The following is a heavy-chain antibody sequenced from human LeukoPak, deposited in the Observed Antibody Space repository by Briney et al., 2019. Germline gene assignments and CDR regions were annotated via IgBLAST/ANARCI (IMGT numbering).Heavy chain of an antibody. CDR1: GYTFTGYY. Sequence: GASVKVSCKASGYTFTGYYMHWVRQAPGQGLEWMGWINPNSGGTNYAQKFQGRVTMTRDTSISTAYMELSRLRSDDTAVYYCARGGSYGTMVRGVLSWFDPWGQGTLVTVSS. CDR2: INPNSGGT. V-gene: IGHV1-2*02. D-gene: IGHD3-10*01. CDR3: ARGGSYGTMVRGVLSWFDP. J-gene: IGHJ5*02.